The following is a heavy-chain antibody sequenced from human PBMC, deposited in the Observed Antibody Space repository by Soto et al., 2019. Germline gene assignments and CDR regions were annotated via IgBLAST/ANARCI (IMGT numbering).Heavy chain of an antibody. CDR3: ARDRQGGSSGWDYFDY. CDR2: IYYSGST. D-gene: IGHD6-19*01. V-gene: IGHV4-31*03. Sequence: QVQLQESGPGLVKPSQTLSLTCTVSGGSISSGGYYWSWIRQHPGKGLEWIGYIYYSGSTYYNPSLKSRVTISVDTSKNQCSLKLSSVTAADTAVYYCARDRQGGSSGWDYFDYWGQGTLVTVSS. J-gene: IGHJ4*02. CDR1: GGSISSGGYY.